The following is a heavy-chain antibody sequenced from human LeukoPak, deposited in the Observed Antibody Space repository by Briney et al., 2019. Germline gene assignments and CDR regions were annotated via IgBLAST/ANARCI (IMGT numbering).Heavy chain of an antibody. D-gene: IGHD3-22*01. Sequence: SETLSLTCTVSGGSISSSSYYWGWIRQPPGKGLEWIGSIYSSGSTNYNPSLKSRVTISVDTSKDQFSLKLSSVTAADTAVYYCARARNYYDSSGFYYEGDAFDIWGQGTMVTVSS. CDR3: ARARNYYDSSGFYYEGDAFDI. CDR2: IYSSGST. V-gene: IGHV4-39*07. CDR1: GGSISSSSYY. J-gene: IGHJ3*02.